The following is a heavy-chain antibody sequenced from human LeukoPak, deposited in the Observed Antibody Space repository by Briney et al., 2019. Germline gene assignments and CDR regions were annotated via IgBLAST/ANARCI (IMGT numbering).Heavy chain of an antibody. V-gene: IGHV3-48*03. D-gene: IGHD3-10*02. CDR1: GFTSSSYE. CDR2: ISSSGSTI. J-gene: IGHJ6*04. Sequence: GGSLRLSCAASGFTSSSYEMNWVRQAPGKGLEWVSYISSSGSTIYYADSVKGRFTISRDNAKNSLYLQMNSLRAEDTAVYYCAELGITMIGGVWGKGTAVTISS. CDR3: AELGITMIGGV.